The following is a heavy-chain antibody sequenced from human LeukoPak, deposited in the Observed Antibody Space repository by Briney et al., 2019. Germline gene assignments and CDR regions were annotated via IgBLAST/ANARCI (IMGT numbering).Heavy chain of an antibody. CDR2: MKQDGSDK. D-gene: IGHD2-15*01. CDR3: ARTGAVCRGGSCYYSFDY. CDR1: GFIFSSYW. J-gene: IGHJ4*02. Sequence: PGGSLRLSCAASGFIFSSYWMSWVRQAPGKGLEWVANMKQDGSDKYYADSVKGRFTISRDNAKNSLDLQMNSLRVEDTAVYYCARTGAVCRGGSCYYSFDYWGQGTLVT. V-gene: IGHV3-7*01.